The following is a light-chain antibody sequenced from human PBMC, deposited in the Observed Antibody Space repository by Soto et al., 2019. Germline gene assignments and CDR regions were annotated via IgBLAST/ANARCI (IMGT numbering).Light chain of an antibody. CDR1: QGVSSN. CDR3: QQYDSSPKT. Sequence: ETVLTQAPATLSVSPGERAALSCRASQGVSSNLAWYQQKPGQAPRLLIYGASSRATGIPDRFSGSGSGTDFTLTISRLEPEDFAVYYCQQYDSSPKTFGQGTKVDI. V-gene: IGKV3-20*01. CDR2: GAS. J-gene: IGKJ1*01.